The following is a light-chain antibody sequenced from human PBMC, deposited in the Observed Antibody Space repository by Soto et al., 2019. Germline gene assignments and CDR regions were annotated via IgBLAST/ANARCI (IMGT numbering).Light chain of an antibody. V-gene: IGLV2-8*01. Sequence: QSALTQPPSASGSPGQSVTISCTGTSSDVGGYNYVSWYQQHPGKAPKLMIYEVTKRPSGVPDRFSGSKSGNTASLTVSGLQAEDEADYYCQSYDNSLSGSNVFGTGTKLTVL. CDR2: EVT. CDR3: QSYDNSLSGSNV. J-gene: IGLJ1*01. CDR1: SSDVGGYNY.